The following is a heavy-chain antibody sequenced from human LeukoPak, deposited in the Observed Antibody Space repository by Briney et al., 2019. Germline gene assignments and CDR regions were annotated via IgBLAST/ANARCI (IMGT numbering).Heavy chain of an antibody. Sequence: PGRSLRLSCAASGFTFSSYGMHWVRQAPGKGLEWVAVIWYDGSNKYYADSVKGRFTISRDNSKNTLYLQMNSLKTEDTAVYYCTTDRVIYDSSGYYYVPWGQGTLVTVSS. J-gene: IGHJ5*02. V-gene: IGHV3-33*01. D-gene: IGHD3-22*01. CDR3: TTDRVIYDSSGYYYVP. CDR1: GFTFSSYG. CDR2: IWYDGSNK.